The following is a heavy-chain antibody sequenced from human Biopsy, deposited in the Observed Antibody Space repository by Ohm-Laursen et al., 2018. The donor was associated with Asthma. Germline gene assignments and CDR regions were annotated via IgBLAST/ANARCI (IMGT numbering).Heavy chain of an antibody. D-gene: IGHD3-10*01. V-gene: IGHV3-53*01. Sequence: SLRLSCAASGFAVSRDHMFWVRQAPGKGLEWVSVIYSGGTSHTAGSVRGRFPISRDYSKNTLYLQMHSLRAEDTAVYYCGRERSYMVDYWGQGTLVIVSS. CDR3: GRERSYMVDY. CDR2: IYSGGTS. CDR1: GFAVSRDH. J-gene: IGHJ4*02.